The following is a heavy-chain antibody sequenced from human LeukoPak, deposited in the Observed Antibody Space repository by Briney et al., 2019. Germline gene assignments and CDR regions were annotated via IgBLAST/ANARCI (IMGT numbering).Heavy chain of an antibody. Sequence: SETLSLTCAVYGGSFSGYYWSWIRQPPGKGLEWIGEINHSGSTNYNPSLKSRVTISVDTSKNQSSLKLSSVTAADTAVYYCARWVRGYCSSTSCYSFDYWGQGTLVTVSS. D-gene: IGHD2-2*01. CDR1: GGSFSGYY. J-gene: IGHJ4*02. V-gene: IGHV4-34*01. CDR2: INHSGST. CDR3: ARWVRGYCSSTSCYSFDY.